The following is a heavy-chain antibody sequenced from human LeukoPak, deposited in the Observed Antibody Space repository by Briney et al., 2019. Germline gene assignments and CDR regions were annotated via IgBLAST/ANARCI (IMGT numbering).Heavy chain of an antibody. CDR2: IRSSSSYI. CDR1: GFTFSSYS. V-gene: IGHV3-21*01. CDR3: AREIVDY. J-gene: IGHJ4*02. Sequence: GGSLRLSCAASGFTFSSYSMNWVRQAPGKGLEWVSSIRSSSSYIYYADSVKGRFTISRDNAKNSLYLQMNSLRAEDTAVYYCAREIVDYWGQGTLVTVSS.